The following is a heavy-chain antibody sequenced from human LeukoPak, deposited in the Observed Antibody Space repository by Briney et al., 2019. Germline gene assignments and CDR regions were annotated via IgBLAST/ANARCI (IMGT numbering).Heavy chain of an antibody. J-gene: IGHJ6*02. CDR2: IWYDGSHK. CDR3: AKEGYDFWSGYYMGYYYYGMDV. D-gene: IGHD3-3*01. CDR1: GFAFSSHG. V-gene: IGHV3-30*02. Sequence: GGSLRLSCAASGFAFSSHGMHWVRQAPGKGLEWVAVIWYDGSHKYYADSVKGRFTISRDNSKNTLYLQMNSLRAEDTAVYYCAKEGYDFWSGYYMGYYYYGMDVWGQGTTVTVSS.